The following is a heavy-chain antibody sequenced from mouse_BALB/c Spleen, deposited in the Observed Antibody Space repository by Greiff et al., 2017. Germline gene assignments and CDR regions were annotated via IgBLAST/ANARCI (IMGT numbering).Heavy chain of an antibody. CDR2: IYPGDGDT. J-gene: IGHJ3*01. Sequence: VQLQESGAELVRPGSSVKISCKASGYAFSSYWMNWVKQRPGQGLEWIGAIYPGDGDTRYTQKFKGKATLTADKSSSTAYMQLSSLASEDSAVYYCARQYGNYFAYWGQGTLVTVSA. CDR1: GYAFSSYW. D-gene: IGHD2-10*02. CDR3: ARQYGNYFAY. V-gene: IGHV1-87*01.